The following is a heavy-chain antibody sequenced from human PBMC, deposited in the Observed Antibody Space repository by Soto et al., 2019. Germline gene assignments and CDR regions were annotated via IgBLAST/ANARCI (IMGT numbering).Heavy chain of an antibody. CDR1: GGSISCGGYY. D-gene: IGHD4-17*01. Sequence: QVQLQESGPGLVKPSQTLSLTCTVSGGSISCGGYYWSWVRQHPGKGLDLIGYIYYSGSTYYNPSLKSRVIISLDTSKNQYSLKLSSVTAADTAVYYCARVWGYGGNSRFDYWGQGTLVIDSS. J-gene: IGHJ4*02. V-gene: IGHV4-31*03. CDR3: ARVWGYGGNSRFDY. CDR2: IYYSGST.